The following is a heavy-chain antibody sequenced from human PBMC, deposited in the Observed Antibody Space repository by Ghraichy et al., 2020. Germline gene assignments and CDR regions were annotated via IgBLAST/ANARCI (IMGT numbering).Heavy chain of an antibody. CDR3: AKAGPALRITVAASEY. V-gene: IGHV3-23*01. D-gene: IGHD6-19*01. CDR2: ISGRGDSS. Sequence: GESLRLSCAASEFTFSSYAMSWVRQAPGKGLEWVSDISGRGDSSYYADSGKGRFTISRDNSKNTLYLQMNSLRVDDTAVYYCAKAGPALRITVAASEYWGQGTLVTVSS. J-gene: IGHJ4*02. CDR1: EFTFSSYA.